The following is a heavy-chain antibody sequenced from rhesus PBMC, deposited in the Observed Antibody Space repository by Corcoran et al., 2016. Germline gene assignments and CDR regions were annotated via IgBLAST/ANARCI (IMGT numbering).Heavy chain of an antibody. Sequence: EVQLVESGGGLVQSGGSLRLSCAASGFTFSSYGIHWVRQAPGKGLVGVSVLSFDGSEKYYADSVKDLFTISRDNSKNMVYLQLNNLKVEDTAVYYCARSTSNYFDYWGQGVLVTVSS. CDR2: LSFDGSEK. J-gene: IGHJ4*01. CDR1: GFTFSSYG. V-gene: IGHV3-54*02. D-gene: IGHD3-40*01. CDR3: ARSTSNYFDY.